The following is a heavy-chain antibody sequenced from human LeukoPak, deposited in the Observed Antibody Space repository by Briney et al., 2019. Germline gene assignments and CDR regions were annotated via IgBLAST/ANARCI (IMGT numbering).Heavy chain of an antibody. V-gene: IGHV4-31*03. CDR2: IYYSGST. J-gene: IGHJ4*02. CDR3: AREYCSSTSCHLFDY. Sequence: PSQTLSPTCTVSGGSISSGGYYWSWIRQHPGKGLEWIGYIYYSGSTYYNPSLKSRVTISVDTSKNQFSLKLSSVTAADTAVYYCAREYCSSTSCHLFDYWGQGTLVTVSS. D-gene: IGHD2-2*01. CDR1: GGSISSGGYY.